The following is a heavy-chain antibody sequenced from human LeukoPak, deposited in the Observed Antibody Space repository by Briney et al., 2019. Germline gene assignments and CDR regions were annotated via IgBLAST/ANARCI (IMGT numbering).Heavy chain of an antibody. J-gene: IGHJ4*02. CDR2: ISSSGSTI. D-gene: IGHD3-22*01. CDR1: GFTFSDCY. CDR3: ARESYYYDSSGYYVYYFDY. V-gene: IGHV3-11*01. Sequence: PGGSLRLSCAASGFTFSDCYMSWIRQAPGKGLEWVSYISSSGSTIYYADSVKGRFTISRDNAKNSLYLQMHSLRAEDTAVYYCARESYYYDSSGYYVYYFDYWGQGTLVTVSS.